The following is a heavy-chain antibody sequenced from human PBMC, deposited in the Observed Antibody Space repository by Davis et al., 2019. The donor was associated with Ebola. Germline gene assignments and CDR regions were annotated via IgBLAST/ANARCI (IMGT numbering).Heavy chain of an antibody. D-gene: IGHD3-10*01. CDR3: AKKGAGSYYYYYGMDV. V-gene: IGHV3-48*02. CDR1: GFTFSSYS. Sequence: GGSLRLSCAASGFTFSSYSMNWVRQAPGKGLEWVSYISSSSSTIYYADSVKGRFTISRDNAKNSLYLQMNSLRDEDTAVYYCAKKGAGSYYYYYGMDVWGQGTTVTVSS. CDR2: ISSSSSTI. J-gene: IGHJ6*02.